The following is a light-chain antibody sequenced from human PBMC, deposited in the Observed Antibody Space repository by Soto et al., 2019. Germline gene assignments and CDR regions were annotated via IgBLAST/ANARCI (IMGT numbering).Light chain of an antibody. CDR2: AAS. CDR1: QSIRSY. V-gene: IGKV1-39*01. Sequence: DIEMTQAPASLCAAVGGRGTITCGASQSIRSYLNWYPQKKGKAPKLLIYAASHLHSGVPSRFTGTGHPTAFNPTIRCLQPEASATYYCPQHSSYPSTSGPGTTVDIK. J-gene: IGKJ1*01. CDR3: PQHSSYPST.